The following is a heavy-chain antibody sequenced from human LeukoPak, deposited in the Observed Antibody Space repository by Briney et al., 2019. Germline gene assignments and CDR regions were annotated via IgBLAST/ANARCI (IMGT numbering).Heavy chain of an antibody. D-gene: IGHD3-16*01. J-gene: IGHJ3*02. CDR1: GGSFSGYY. V-gene: IGHV4-34*01. CDR2: INHSGST. CDR3: ARGTVWGPPNAFDI. Sequence: PSETLPLTCAVYGGSFSGYYWSWIRQPPGKGLEWIGEINHSGSTNYNPSLKSRVTISVDTSKNQFSLKLSSVTAADTAVYYCARGTVWGPPNAFDIWGQGTMVTVSS.